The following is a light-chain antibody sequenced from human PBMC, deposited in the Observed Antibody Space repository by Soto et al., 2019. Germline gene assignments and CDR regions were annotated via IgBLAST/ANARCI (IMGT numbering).Light chain of an antibody. CDR3: LQHNNYPHT. Sequence: DVQMTQSPSSLSASIGDRVTITCRASQDIRSDLGWYQQKSGRAPKRLLFVSSNLQRGVPTRFSGSGSGTQFTLTINNLQPEDSATYYCLQHNNYPHTFGQGTKLEIK. V-gene: IGKV1-17*02. J-gene: IGKJ2*01. CDR2: VSS. CDR1: QDIRSD.